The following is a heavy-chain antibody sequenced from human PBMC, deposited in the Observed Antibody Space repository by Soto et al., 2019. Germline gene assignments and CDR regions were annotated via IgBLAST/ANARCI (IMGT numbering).Heavy chain of an antibody. Sequence: SETLSLTCTVSGGSISSYYWSWIRQPPGKGLEWTGYIYYSGSTNYNPSLKSRVTISVDTSKNQFSLKLSSVTAADTAVYYCARGGDIVVVPAAVFDPWGQGTLVTVSS. CDR2: IYYSGST. CDR1: GGSISSYY. J-gene: IGHJ5*02. CDR3: ARGGDIVVVPAAVFDP. V-gene: IGHV4-59*01. D-gene: IGHD2-2*01.